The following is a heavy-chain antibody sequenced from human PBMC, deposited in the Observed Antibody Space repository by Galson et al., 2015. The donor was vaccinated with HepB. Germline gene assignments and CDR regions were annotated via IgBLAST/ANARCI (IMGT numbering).Heavy chain of an antibody. CDR3: ARDRSIAAAPDAFGI. J-gene: IGHJ3*02. Sequence: SVKVSCKASGYTFTSYYMHWVRQAPGQGLEWMGIINPSGGSTSYAQKFQGRVTMTRDTSTSTVYMELSSLRSEDTAVYYCARDRSIAAAPDAFGIWGQGTMVTVSS. D-gene: IGHD6-13*01. V-gene: IGHV1-46*01. CDR1: GYTFTSYY. CDR2: INPSGGST.